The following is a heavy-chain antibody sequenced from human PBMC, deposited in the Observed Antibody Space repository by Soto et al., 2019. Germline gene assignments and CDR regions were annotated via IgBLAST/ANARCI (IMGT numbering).Heavy chain of an antibody. D-gene: IGHD6-13*01. J-gene: IGHJ4*02. Sequence: QVQLVQSGAEVKKPGSSVKVSCKASGGTFSSYAISWVRQAPGQGLEWMGGIIPIFGTANYAQKFQGRVTITADESTSTAYMELCSLRSEDTAVYYCARGRSDSSSWYGTIDYWGQGTLVTVSS. CDR1: GGTFSSYA. CDR3: ARGRSDSSSWYGTIDY. V-gene: IGHV1-69*01. CDR2: IIPIFGTA.